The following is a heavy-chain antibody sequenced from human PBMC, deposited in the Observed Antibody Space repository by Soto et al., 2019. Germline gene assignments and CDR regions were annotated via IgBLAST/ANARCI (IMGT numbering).Heavy chain of an antibody. CDR2: IIPIFGTA. V-gene: IGHV1-69*13. CDR1: GGTFSSYA. J-gene: IGHJ6*02. Sequence: SVKVSCKASGGTFSSYAISWVRQAPGQGLEWMGGIIPIFGTANYAQKFQGRVTITADESTSTAYMELSSLRSEDTAVYYCARDGYSSSGDYYGMDVWGQGTTVTVSS. D-gene: IGHD6-6*01. CDR3: ARDGYSSSGDYYGMDV.